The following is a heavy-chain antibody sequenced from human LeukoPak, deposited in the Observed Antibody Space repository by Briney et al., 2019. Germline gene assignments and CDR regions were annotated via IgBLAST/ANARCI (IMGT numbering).Heavy chain of an antibody. D-gene: IGHD1-7*01. CDR3: VGWGISGITNH. Sequence: GGSLRLSCAASGFAFDTYWMSWVRQAPGKGLEWVAQTKQDGSEKYYVDSVKGRFTTSRDKNSLFLQMDSVRAEDTAVYYCVGWGISGITNHWGQGTLVTVSS. CDR1: GFAFDTYW. CDR2: TKQDGSEK. J-gene: IGHJ4*02. V-gene: IGHV3-7*01.